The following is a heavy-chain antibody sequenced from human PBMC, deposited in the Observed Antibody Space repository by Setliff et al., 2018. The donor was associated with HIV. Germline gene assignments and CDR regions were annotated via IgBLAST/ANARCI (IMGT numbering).Heavy chain of an antibody. J-gene: IGHJ4*02. CDR2: MNPNSGNT. CDR3: ARDRKQLWIYYFDY. V-gene: IGHV1-8*03. Sequence: GASVKVSCKASGYTFTSYDINWVRQATGQGLEWMGWMNPNSGNTKYSQKFQGRVTITRDTSASTAYMELSSLRSEDTAVYYCARDRKQLWIYYFDYWGQGTLVTVSS. CDR1: GYTFTSYD. D-gene: IGHD5-18*01.